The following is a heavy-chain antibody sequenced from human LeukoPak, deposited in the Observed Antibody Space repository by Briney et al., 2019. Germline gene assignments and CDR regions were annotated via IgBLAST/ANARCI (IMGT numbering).Heavy chain of an antibody. D-gene: IGHD3-3*01. Sequence: SETLSLTCTVSGASISDNYWSWSRQPAGKALEWIGRTYTSGDTNYNPSLKSRVRVSVDTSKNQFSLNMRYVTAADTAVYYCTIGATSDPLAHWGPGILVTVSS. J-gene: IGHJ4*02. CDR1: GASISDNY. CDR3: TIGATSDPLAH. V-gene: IGHV4-4*07. CDR2: TYTSGDT.